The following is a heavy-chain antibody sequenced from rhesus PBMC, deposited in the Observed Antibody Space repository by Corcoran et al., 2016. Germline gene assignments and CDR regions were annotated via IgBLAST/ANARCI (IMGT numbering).Heavy chain of an antibody. J-gene: IGHJ4*01. Sequence: QVQLQESGPGLVKPSETLSLTCAVSGYSISSNYWSWIRQPPGKVLEFIGYIYGSSGSPYYNPSLQVRVTISPNTSKNQFSLKLGSVTAADTAVYYCARKDSSGWYYFDYWGQGVLVTVSS. CDR2: IYGSSGSP. V-gene: IGHV4-147*01. CDR1: GYSISSNY. D-gene: IGHD6-31*01. CDR3: ARKDSSGWYYFDY.